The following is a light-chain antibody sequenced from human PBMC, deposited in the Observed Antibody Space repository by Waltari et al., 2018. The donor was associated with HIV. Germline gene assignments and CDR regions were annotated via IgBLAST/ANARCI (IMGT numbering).Light chain of an antibody. CDR1: TSDVGGHNS. V-gene: IGLV2-11*01. Sequence: QSALTQPRSVSGSPGQSVTVSCSGTTSDVGGHNSVSWFQQHPGKAPKLLIYDVIKRPSGVPDRFSGSKSGNTASLTLSGLQAEDEAVYYCCSYAGDYTWVFGGGTKLTVL. CDR3: CSYAGDYTWV. CDR2: DVI. J-gene: IGLJ3*02.